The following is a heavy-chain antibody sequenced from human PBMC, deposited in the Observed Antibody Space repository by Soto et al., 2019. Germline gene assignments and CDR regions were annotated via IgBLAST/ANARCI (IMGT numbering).Heavy chain of an antibody. J-gene: IGHJ6*02. CDR3: AGVWILEVGIRTHYYGMDV. CDR1: GGTFSSYA. V-gene: IGHV1-69*01. D-gene: IGHD3-3*01. Sequence: QVQLVQSGAEVNKPGYSVKVSCKASGGTFSSYAISWLRQAPGQGLEWMGGIIPIFGTANYAQKLQGTVTITAYESSNTAYMKLSRLRSYDTAVYYCAGVWILEVGIRTHYYGMDVWSQGTTVTVSS. CDR2: IIPIFGTA.